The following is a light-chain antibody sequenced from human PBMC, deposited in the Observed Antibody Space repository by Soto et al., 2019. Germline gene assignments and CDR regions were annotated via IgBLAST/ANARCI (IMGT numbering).Light chain of an antibody. Sequence: QSALTQPPSASGSRGQSVTISCTGTNNDIAIFNYVSWYQQYPGKAPKLLIYEVTKRPSGVPARFSGSKSGNTASLTVSGLRAEDEAHYFCSAYTARSTLVFGGGTKVTVL. CDR3: SAYTARSTLV. J-gene: IGLJ3*02. V-gene: IGLV2-8*01. CDR2: EVT. CDR1: NNDIAIFNY.